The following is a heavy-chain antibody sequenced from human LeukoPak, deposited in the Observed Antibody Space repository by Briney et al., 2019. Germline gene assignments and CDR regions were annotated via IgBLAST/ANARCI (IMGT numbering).Heavy chain of an antibody. D-gene: IGHD5-12*01. CDR3: ARDPLAHAGYEFDY. V-gene: IGHV4-39*07. Sequence: SDTLSLPCAVSGDSLSSRSYYWAWIRQAPGKGLERIGSIYYSATTYYNPSLKSRVTISMDTPKNQFSLKLSSVSAADTAVYYCARDPLAHAGYEFDYWGQGTLVTVSA. CDR2: IYYSATT. J-gene: IGHJ4*02. CDR1: GDSLSSRSYY.